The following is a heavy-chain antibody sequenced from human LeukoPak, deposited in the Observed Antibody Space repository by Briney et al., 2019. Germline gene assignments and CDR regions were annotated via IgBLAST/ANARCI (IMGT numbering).Heavy chain of an antibody. V-gene: IGHV4-4*07. Sequence: PSETLSLTCSVSGVSVRGSYWSWIRKPAGRGLEWIGRIYSSGSVNYNPSLKSRVTMSIDTSKNEFSLTMNSVTAADTAVYYCARSNGFAALDSWAHGIPVTVSS. CDR3: ARSNGFAALDS. D-gene: IGHD2-8*01. J-gene: IGHJ5*01. CDR2: IYSSGSV. CDR1: GVSVRGSY.